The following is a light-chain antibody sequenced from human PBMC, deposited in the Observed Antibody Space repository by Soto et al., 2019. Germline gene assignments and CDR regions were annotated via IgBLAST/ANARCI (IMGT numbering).Light chain of an antibody. Sequence: QSVLTQPPSVSGAPGQRVTISCSGSSSNIGAVYDVHWYQQLPGTAPKLLIYANNIRPSGVPDRFSASKSGTSASLAITGLQAEDEADYYCQSYENNLAGYVFGTGTKVTVL. J-gene: IGLJ1*01. V-gene: IGLV1-40*01. CDR3: QSYENNLAGYV. CDR2: ANN. CDR1: SSNIGAVYD.